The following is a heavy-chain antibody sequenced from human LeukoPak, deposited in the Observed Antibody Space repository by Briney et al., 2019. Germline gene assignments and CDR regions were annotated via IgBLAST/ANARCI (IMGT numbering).Heavy chain of an antibody. CDR1: GVSISSYY. V-gene: IGHV4-4*07. J-gene: IGHJ3*02. CDR3: ARDGYCSSTSCYDAFDI. D-gene: IGHD2-2*03. Sequence: SETLSLTCTVSGVSISSYYWSWIRQPAGKGLEWIGRIYTSGSTNYNPSLKSRVTISVDTSKNQFSLKLSSVTAADTAVYYCARDGYCSSTSCYDAFDIWGQGTMVTVSS. CDR2: IYTSGST.